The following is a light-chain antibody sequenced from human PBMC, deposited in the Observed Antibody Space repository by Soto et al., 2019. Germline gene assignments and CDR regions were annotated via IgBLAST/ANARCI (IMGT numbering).Light chain of an antibody. CDR3: CSYAGSYTVWV. CDR1: SSDVGAYNY. Sequence: QSVLTQPRSVSGSPGQSVTISCTGTSSDVGAYNYVSWYQHHPGKAPKLLIYDVRERPSGVPDRFSGSKSGNTASLTISGLQADDECDYYCCSYAGSYTVWVFGGGTQLTVL. V-gene: IGLV2-11*01. CDR2: DVR. J-gene: IGLJ3*02.